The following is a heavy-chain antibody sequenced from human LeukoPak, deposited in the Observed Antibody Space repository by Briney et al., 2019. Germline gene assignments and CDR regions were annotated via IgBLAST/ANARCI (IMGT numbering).Heavy chain of an antibody. V-gene: IGHV3-23*01. D-gene: IGHD3-22*01. CDR2: ISGDAVTS. J-gene: IGHJ5*02. CDR3: AEKDSGGSYNWFDP. CDR1: GFTFKNYA. Sequence: GGSLRLSCAAPGFTFKNYAMNWVRQSPGQGLEWVSTISGDAVTSWYADSVRGRFTVSRDNSKNIVFLQMNNLRAEDTAVYYCAEKDSGGSYNWFDPWGQGTLVTVSS.